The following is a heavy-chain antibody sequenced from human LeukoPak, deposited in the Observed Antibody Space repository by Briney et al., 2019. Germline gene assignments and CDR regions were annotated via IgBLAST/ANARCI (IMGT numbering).Heavy chain of an antibody. CDR3: ATAPPPVLRFLEWLSTFDY. CDR1: GYTLTELS. CDR2: FDPEDGET. V-gene: IGHV1-24*01. J-gene: IGHJ4*02. Sequence: ASVKVPCKVSGYTLTELSMHWVRQAPGKGLEWMGGFDPEDGETIYAQKFQGRVTMTEDTSTDTAYMELSSLRSEDTAVYYCATAPPPVLRFLEWLSTFDYWGQGTLVTVSS. D-gene: IGHD3-3*01.